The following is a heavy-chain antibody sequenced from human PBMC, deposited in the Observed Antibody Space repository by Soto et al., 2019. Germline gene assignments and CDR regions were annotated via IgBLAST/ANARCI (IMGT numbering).Heavy chain of an antibody. CDR3: IRRADTGVAPFDN. D-gene: IGHD5-18*01. CDR1: GFTFSGST. V-gene: IGHV3-73*02. CDR2: IRSRANNYAT. Sequence: EVQLVESGGGLVQPGGSLKLSCAASGFTFSGSTIHWVRQASRKGLEWVGRIRSRANNYATAYAASMKGRFTISRDDSKNTAYLQMNSLETEDMVVYYCIRRADTGVAPFDNWGQGSLVTVSS. J-gene: IGHJ4*02.